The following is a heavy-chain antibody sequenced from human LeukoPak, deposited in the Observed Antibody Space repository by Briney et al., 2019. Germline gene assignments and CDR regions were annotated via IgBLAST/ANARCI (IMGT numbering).Heavy chain of an antibody. CDR2: INWNGGST. D-gene: IGHD2-2*01. CDR3: AKTVCSSTSCYFDY. J-gene: IGHJ4*02. Sequence: GGSLRLSCAASGFTFDDYGMSWVRHAPGKGLEWVSGINWNGGSTGYADSVKGRFTISRDNAKNSLYLQMNSLRAEDTAVYYCAKTVCSSTSCYFDYWGQGTLVTVSS. CDR1: GFTFDDYG. V-gene: IGHV3-20*04.